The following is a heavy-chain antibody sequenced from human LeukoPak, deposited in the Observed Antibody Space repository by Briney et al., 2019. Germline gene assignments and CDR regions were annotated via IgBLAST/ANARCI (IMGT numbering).Heavy chain of an antibody. Sequence: SETLSLTCTVSGVSIGSSSYYWGWIRQPPGKGLEWIGSVFRTGSTYYSASLKSRVSISVDTTKNHFALKVTSVTDADTAMYFCARRVGFYGSGSLNYFDPWGQGILVSVSS. CDR2: VFRTGST. D-gene: IGHD3-10*01. V-gene: IGHV4-39*02. CDR1: GVSIGSSSYY. CDR3: ARRVGFYGSGSLNYFDP. J-gene: IGHJ5*01.